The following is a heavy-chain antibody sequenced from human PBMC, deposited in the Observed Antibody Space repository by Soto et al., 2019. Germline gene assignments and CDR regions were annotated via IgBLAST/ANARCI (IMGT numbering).Heavy chain of an antibody. CDR1: GLTSSSYT. J-gene: IGHJ5*02. CDR3: ASSRRGYSYGFNWFDP. D-gene: IGHD5-18*01. V-gene: IGHV3-21*01. Sequence: GGSLRLSCEASGLTSSSYTMNWVRQAPGKGLEWVPSISSSSSYIYYPDSVKGRFTISRDNAKNSLYLQMNSLRAEDTAVYYCASSRRGYSYGFNWFDPWGQGTLVTVSS. CDR2: ISSSSSYI.